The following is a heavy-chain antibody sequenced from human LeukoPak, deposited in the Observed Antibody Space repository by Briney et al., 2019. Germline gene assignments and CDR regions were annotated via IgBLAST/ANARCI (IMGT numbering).Heavy chain of an antibody. CDR3: AKAGVICGTHSYYMDV. CDR1: GFTFSSYA. Sequence: PGGSLRLSCAASGFTFSSYAMTWVRQGPGKGLERVSAISAAGGSTYYADSVKGRFTISRDNSKNTLYLQMNSLRVEDTAVYYCAKAGVICGTHSYYMDVWGKGTTVTVSS. CDR2: ISAAGGST. V-gene: IGHV3-23*01. J-gene: IGHJ6*03. D-gene: IGHD3-16*01.